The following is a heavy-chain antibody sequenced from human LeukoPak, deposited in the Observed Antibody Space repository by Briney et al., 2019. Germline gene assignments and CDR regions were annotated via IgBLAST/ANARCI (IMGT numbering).Heavy chain of an antibody. Sequence: GSLRLSCTASGFTFGDYAMSWIRQPPGKGLEWIGYIYYSGSTNYNPSLKSRVTISVDTSKNQFSLKLSSVTAADTAVYYCARDRGPGYCSGGSCRSRWFDPWGQGTLVTVSS. CDR2: IYYSGST. J-gene: IGHJ5*02. CDR3: ARDRGPGYCSGGSCRSRWFDP. CDR1: GFTFGDYA. V-gene: IGHV4-59*01. D-gene: IGHD2-15*01.